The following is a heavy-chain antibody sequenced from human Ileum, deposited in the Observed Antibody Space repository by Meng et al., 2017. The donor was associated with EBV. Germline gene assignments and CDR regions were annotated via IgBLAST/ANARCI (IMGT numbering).Heavy chain of an antibody. CDR3: ARGNKVSDRGFDY. CDR2: INHSGST. CDR1: GGSFSGYY. D-gene: IGHD3-10*01. V-gene: IGHV4-34*01. Sequence: QVELEQWGAGLLKPSETLAPTCVVYGGSFSGYYWSWIRQPPGKGLEWIGEINHSGSTNYNPSLKSRVTISVDTSKNQFSLKLSSVTAADTAVYYCARGNKVSDRGFDYWGQGTLVTVSS. J-gene: IGHJ4*02.